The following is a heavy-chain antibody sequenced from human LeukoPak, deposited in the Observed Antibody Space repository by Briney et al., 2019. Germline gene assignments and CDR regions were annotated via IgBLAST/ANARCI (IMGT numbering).Heavy chain of an antibody. V-gene: IGHV1-2*02. Sequence: ASVNVSFKASGYTFIDYYMHWLRQAPGQGLEWMGWINPNSGGTNYAQKFQGRVTMTRDTSISTAYMELSRLRSDDTAVYYCARDGDAGAFDIWGQGTMVTVSS. CDR3: ARDGDAGAFDI. J-gene: IGHJ3*02. CDR1: GYTFIDYY. D-gene: IGHD7-27*01. CDR2: INPNSGGT.